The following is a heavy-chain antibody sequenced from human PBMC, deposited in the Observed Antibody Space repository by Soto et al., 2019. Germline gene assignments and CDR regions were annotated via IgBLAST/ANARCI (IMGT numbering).Heavy chain of an antibody. CDR2: IIPILGIA. V-gene: IGHV1-69*02. Sequence: QVQLVQSGAEVKKPGSSVKVSCKASGGTFSSYTISWVRQAPGQGLEWMGRIIPILGIANYAQKFQGRVTITADKSTSTAYMELSSLRSEDTAVYYCASKPYYYDSSGYYNMVWGQGTLVTVSS. J-gene: IGHJ4*02. D-gene: IGHD3-22*01. CDR3: ASKPYYYDSSGYYNMV. CDR1: GGTFSSYT.